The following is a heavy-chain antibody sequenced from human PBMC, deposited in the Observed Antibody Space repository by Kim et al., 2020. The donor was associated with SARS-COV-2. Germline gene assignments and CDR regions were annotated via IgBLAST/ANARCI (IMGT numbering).Heavy chain of an antibody. CDR1: GFSFNTYA. D-gene: IGHD5-18*01. CDR3: AKLPGM. CDR2: ISADGDYT. J-gene: IGHJ4*02. V-gene: IGHV3-23*01. Sequence: GGSLRLSCAASGFSFNTYAMTWVRQAPGKGLEGVSTISADGDYTFYADFVKGRFTISRDNSKNTLYVQMNSLRAEDTALYYCAKLPGMWGQGILVTVSS.